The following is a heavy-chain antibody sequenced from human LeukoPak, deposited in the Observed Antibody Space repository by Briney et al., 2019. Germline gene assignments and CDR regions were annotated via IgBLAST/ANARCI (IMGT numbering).Heavy chain of an antibody. CDR2: IYHSGST. CDR1: GYSISSGYY. CDR3: ARHGPYYDFWSGGNFDY. J-gene: IGHJ4*02. Sequence: SETLSLTCAVSGYSISSGYYWGWIRPPPGKGLEWIGIIYHSGSTYYNPSLKSRVTISVDTSKNQFSLKLSSVTAADTAVYYCARHGPYYDFWSGGNFDYWGQGTLVTVSS. D-gene: IGHD3-3*01. V-gene: IGHV4-38-2*01.